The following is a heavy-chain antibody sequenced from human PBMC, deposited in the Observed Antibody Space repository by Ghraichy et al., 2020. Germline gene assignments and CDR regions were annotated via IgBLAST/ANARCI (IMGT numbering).Heavy chain of an antibody. D-gene: IGHD1-26*01. CDR3: AREGGSYSGSLNWFDP. CDR1: GYTFTSYD. V-gene: IGHV1-8*01. J-gene: IGHJ5*02. Sequence: ASVKVSCKASGYTFTSYDINWVRQATGQGLEWMGWMNPNSGNTGYAQKFQGRVTMTRNTSISTAYMELSSLRSEDTAVYYCAREGGSYSGSLNWFDPWGQGTLVTVSS. CDR2: MNPNSGNT.